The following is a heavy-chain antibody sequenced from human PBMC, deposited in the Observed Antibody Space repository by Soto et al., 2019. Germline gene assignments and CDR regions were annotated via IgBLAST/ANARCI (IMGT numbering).Heavy chain of an antibody. D-gene: IGHD6-13*01. CDR3: ARGFGAAGSAGAFDI. Sequence: EASVKVSCKASGGTFSSYAISWVRQASGQGLEWMGGIIPIFGTANYAQKFQGRVTITADESTSTAYMEPSSLRSEDTAVYYCARGFGAAGSAGAFDIWGQGTMVTVSS. V-gene: IGHV1-69*13. CDR2: IIPIFGTA. J-gene: IGHJ3*02. CDR1: GGTFSSYA.